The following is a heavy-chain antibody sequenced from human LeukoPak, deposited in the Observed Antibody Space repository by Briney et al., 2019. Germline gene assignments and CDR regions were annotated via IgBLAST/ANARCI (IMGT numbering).Heavy chain of an antibody. V-gene: IGHV3-30-3*01. CDR3: AKDGDLYGHADY. CDR1: GFTFSQYA. D-gene: IGHD4-17*01. CDR2: ISYDGNHK. J-gene: IGHJ4*02. Sequence: PGGSLRLSCAASGFTFSQYAIHWVRQAPGKGLEWVAVISYDGNHKYYADSLKGRFTISRDNSKKTLYLQMNSLRAEDTAVYYCAKDGDLYGHADYWGQGTLVTVSS.